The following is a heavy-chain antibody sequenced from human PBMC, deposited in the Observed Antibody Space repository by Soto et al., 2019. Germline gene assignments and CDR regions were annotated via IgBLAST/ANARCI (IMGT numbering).Heavy chain of an antibody. V-gene: IGHV1-8*01. Sequence: ASVKVSCKASGYTFTSYDINWVRQATGQGLEWMGWMNPNSGNTGYAQKFQGRVTMTRNTSISTAYMELSSLRSEDTAVYYCTTAYRTRLGWNYDPGLEYYYYYMDVWGKGTTVTVSS. J-gene: IGHJ6*03. D-gene: IGHD1-7*01. CDR3: TTAYRTRLGWNYDPGLEYYYYYMDV. CDR2: MNPNSGNT. CDR1: GYTFTSYD.